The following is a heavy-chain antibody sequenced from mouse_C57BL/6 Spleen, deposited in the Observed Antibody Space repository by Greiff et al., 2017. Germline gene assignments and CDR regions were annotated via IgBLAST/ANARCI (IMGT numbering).Heavy chain of an antibody. CDR1: GYTFTSYW. Sequence: QVQLQQPGTELVKPGASVKLSCKASGYTFTSYWMHWVKQRPGQGLDWIGNINPSNGGTTYNEKFKSKATLTVDKSSSTAYMQLSSLTSEDSAVYYCARPTPYYFDYWGQGTTLTVSS. CDR3: ARPTPYYFDY. V-gene: IGHV1-53*01. J-gene: IGHJ2*01. CDR2: INPSNGGT. D-gene: IGHD2-10*01.